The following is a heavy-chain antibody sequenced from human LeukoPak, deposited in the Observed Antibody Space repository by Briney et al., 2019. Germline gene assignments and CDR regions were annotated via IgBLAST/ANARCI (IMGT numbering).Heavy chain of an antibody. CDR2: ISYDGSNK. Sequence: GRSLRLSCAASGFTFSSYAMHWVRQAPGKGLEWVAVISYDGSNKYYADSVKGRFTISRDNSKNTLYLQMNSLRAEDTALYYCAKDMGGNTPSYYYGMDVWGQGTTVTVSS. CDR3: AKDMGGNTPSYYYGMDV. J-gene: IGHJ6*02. D-gene: IGHD4-23*01. V-gene: IGHV3-30-3*01. CDR1: GFTFSSYA.